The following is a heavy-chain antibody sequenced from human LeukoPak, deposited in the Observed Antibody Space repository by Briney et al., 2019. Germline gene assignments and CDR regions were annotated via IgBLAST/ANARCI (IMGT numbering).Heavy chain of an antibody. CDR2: IYPRDGST. Sequence: ASVKVSCKASGYSFTSNYIHWVRQAPGQGLEWMGMIYPRDGSTSYAQRFQDRVTVTRDTSTSTVHMELSGLRSEDTAVYYCARDQEGFDYWGQGTLVTVSS. J-gene: IGHJ4*02. V-gene: IGHV1-46*01. CDR1: GYSFTSNY. CDR3: ARDQEGFDY.